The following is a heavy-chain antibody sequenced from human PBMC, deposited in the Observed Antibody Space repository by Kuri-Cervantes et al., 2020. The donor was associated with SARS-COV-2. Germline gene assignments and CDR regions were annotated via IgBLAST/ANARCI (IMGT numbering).Heavy chain of an antibody. V-gene: IGHV5-10-1*01. CDR3: ARQIPLYYDILTGYYNYFDY. CDR1: GYSFTSYW. Sequence: GESLKIFCKGSGYSFTSYWISWVRQMPGKGLEWMGRIDPSDSYTNCSPSFQGHVTISADKSISTAYLQWSSLKASDTAMYYCARQIPLYYDILTGYYNYFDYWGQGTLVTVSS. J-gene: IGHJ4*02. CDR2: IDPSDSYT. D-gene: IGHD3-9*01.